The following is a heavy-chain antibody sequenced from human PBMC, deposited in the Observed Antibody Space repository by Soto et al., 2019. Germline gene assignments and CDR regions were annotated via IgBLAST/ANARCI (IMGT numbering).Heavy chain of an antibody. CDR3: ARHQYNSNLFDY. Sequence: GESLKISCKGSGYSFTSYWIGWVRQMPGKGLERMGIIFPSGSDTRYSPSFQGQVTISADKSISTAYLQWSSLKASDTAMYYCARHQYNSNLFDYWGQGTLVTVSS. D-gene: IGHD4-4*01. CDR2: IFPSGSDT. V-gene: IGHV5-51*01. J-gene: IGHJ4*02. CDR1: GYSFTSYW.